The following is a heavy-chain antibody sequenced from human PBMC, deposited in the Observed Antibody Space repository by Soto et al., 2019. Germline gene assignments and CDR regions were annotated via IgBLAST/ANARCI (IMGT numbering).Heavy chain of an antibody. J-gene: IGHJ4*02. D-gene: IGHD2-21*02. CDR2: ITGSGSTI. CDR1: GFTFSSYG. Sequence: QVQLVESGGGVVQPGRSLRLSCAASGFTFSSYGMHWVRQAPGKGLEWVSGITGSGSTIEYAASVKGRFTISRDNSKNTVYLQMNSLRPEDTAMYYCAKDAVSGDGLWLVADWGQGTQVTVS. CDR3: AKDAVSGDGLWLVAD. V-gene: IGHV3-NL1*01.